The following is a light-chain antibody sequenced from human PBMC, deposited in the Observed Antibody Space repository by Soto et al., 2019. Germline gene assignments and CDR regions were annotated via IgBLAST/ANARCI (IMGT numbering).Light chain of an antibody. V-gene: IGKV1-9*01. J-gene: IGKJ3*01. CDR1: QGISSF. Sequence: IQLTQSPSSLSASVGDRVTITCRASQGISSFLAWYQQKPGKAPNLLINAASTLQSAVPSSFGGSGSGTDFTLIISSLQAEDFANYYCQEVSRYPPFGPGTKVDLK. CDR2: AAS. CDR3: QEVSRYPP.